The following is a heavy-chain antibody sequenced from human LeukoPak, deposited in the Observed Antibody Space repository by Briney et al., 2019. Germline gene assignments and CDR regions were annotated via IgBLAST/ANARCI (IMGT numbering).Heavy chain of an antibody. V-gene: IGHV3-20*04. CDR3: ARSYAQYCSTASCSHCHH. CDR1: GFTFDDYG. CDR2: INWNGGST. Sequence: GGSLRLSCAASGFTFDDYGMAWVRQAPGKGLEWVSGINWNGGSTGYADSVKGRFTISRDNAKNSLYLQMNSLRAEDTAFYYCARSYAQYCSTASCSHCHHWGQGTLVTVSS. J-gene: IGHJ5*02. D-gene: IGHD2-2*01.